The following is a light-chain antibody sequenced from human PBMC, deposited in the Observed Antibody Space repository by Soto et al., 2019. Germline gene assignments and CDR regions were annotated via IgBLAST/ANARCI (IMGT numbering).Light chain of an antibody. CDR1: NSDLGSFNF. CDR3: SSYITSSTYV. V-gene: IGLV2-14*02. CDR2: EVA. Sequence: QSALTQPASVSGSPGQSITISCTRTNSDLGSFNFVSWYQQHPGKAPKVMIYEVAKRPSGISDRFSGSKSGNTASLTISGLQVEDEADYYCSSYITSSTYVFRPGTKVP. J-gene: IGLJ1*01.